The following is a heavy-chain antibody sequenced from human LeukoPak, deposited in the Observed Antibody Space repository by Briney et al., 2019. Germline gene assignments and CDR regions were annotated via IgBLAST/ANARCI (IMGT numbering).Heavy chain of an antibody. D-gene: IGHD3-3*01. V-gene: IGHV3-73*01. CDR3: TYAFWSGYYTRNFDY. CDR2: IRSKANSYAT. Sequence: GGSLRLSCAASGFTFSGSAIHWVRQASGKGLEWVGRIRSKANSYATAYAASVKGRFTISRDDSKNTAYLQMNSLKTEDTAVYYCTYAFWSGYYTRNFDYWGQGTLVTVSS. J-gene: IGHJ4*02. CDR1: GFTFSGSA.